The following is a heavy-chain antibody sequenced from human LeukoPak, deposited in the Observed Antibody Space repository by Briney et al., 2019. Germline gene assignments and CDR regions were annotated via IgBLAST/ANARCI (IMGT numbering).Heavy chain of an antibody. CDR3: AKVTYGSGTYGAFDS. D-gene: IGHD3-10*01. V-gene: IGHV3-21*04. Sequence: GGSLRLSCAASGFTFSSYSMNWVRQAPGKWLEWVSSISSSSYTYYADSVKGRFTISRDNSKNTLYLQMNSLRAEDTAVYYCAKVTYGSGTYGAFDSWGQGTLVTVSS. J-gene: IGHJ4*02. CDR1: GFTFSSYS. CDR2: ISSSSYT.